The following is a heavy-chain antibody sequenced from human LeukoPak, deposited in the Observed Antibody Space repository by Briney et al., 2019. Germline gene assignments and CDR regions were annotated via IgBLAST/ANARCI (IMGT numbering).Heavy chain of an antibody. Sequence: GASVKVSCKASGGTFSSYAISWVRQAPGQGLEWMGGIIPIFGTANYAQKFQGRVTITADKSTSTAYMELSSLRSEDTAVYYCAKDDVAAFATGYMDVWGKGTTVTVSS. CDR1: GGTFSSYA. CDR3: AKDDVAAFATGYMDV. D-gene: IGHD6-6*01. J-gene: IGHJ6*03. CDR2: IIPIFGTA. V-gene: IGHV1-69*06.